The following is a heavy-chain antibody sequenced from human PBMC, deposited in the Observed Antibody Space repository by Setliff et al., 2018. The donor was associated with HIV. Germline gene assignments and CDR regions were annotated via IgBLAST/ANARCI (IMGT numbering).Heavy chain of an antibody. CDR3: ARGPGAQSAEAFDI. D-gene: IGHD4-17*01. V-gene: IGHV4-38-2*01. CDR1: GYSISSGYY. J-gene: IGHJ3*02. CDR2: IYHSGTT. Sequence: SETLSLTCAVSGYSISSGYYWGWIRQPPGKGLEWVGSIYHSGTTYYNPSLMSRVTISVDTSKSHFSLRLSSVTAADTAVYYCARGPGAQSAEAFDIWGRGTVVTVSS.